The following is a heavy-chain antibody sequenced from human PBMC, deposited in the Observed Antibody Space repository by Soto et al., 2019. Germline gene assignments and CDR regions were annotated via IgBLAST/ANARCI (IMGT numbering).Heavy chain of an antibody. CDR3: ARRYYDFWSGYYTGYYYYYGMDV. V-gene: IGHV1-69*06. Sequence: QVQLVQSGAEVKKPGSSVKVSCKSSGGTFSSYAISWVRQAPGQGLEWMGRIIPIFGTANYAQKFQGRVKITADTSTSTAYMELSSLRAEDTAVYYCARRYYDFWSGYYTGYYYYYGMDVWGQGTTVTVSS. J-gene: IGHJ6*02. CDR2: IIPIFGTA. D-gene: IGHD3-3*01. CDR1: GGTFSSYA.